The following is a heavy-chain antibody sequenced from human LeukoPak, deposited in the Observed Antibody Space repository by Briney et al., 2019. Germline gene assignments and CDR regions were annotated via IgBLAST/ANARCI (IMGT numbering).Heavy chain of an antibody. CDR2: INHSGST. CDR1: GGSFSGYY. J-gene: IGHJ4*02. Sequence: PSKTLSLTCAVYGGSFSGYYWSWIRQPPGKGLEWIGEINHSGSTNYNPSLKSRVTISVDTSKNQFSLKLSSVTAADTAVYYCARGPYGASDYWGQGTLVTVSS. V-gene: IGHV4-34*01. CDR3: ARGPYGASDY. D-gene: IGHD4-17*01.